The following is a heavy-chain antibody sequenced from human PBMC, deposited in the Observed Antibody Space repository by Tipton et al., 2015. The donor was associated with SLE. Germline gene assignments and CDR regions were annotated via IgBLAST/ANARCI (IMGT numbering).Heavy chain of an antibody. CDR1: GGSISSYY. CDR2: INHSGST. V-gene: IGHV4-34*01. CDR3: ASPVDTAMVDDAFDI. J-gene: IGHJ3*02. D-gene: IGHD5-18*01. Sequence: LRLSCTVSGGSISSYYWSWIRQTPGKGLEWIGEINHSGSTNYNPSLKSRVTILVDTSKNQFSLKLRSVTAADTAVYYCASPVDTAMVDDAFDIWGQGTMVTVSS.